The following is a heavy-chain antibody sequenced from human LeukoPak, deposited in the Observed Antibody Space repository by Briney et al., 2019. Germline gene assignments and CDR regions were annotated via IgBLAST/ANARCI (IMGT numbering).Heavy chain of an antibody. J-gene: IGHJ4*02. D-gene: IGHD3-9*01. Sequence: GGSLRLSCAVSGFTFSSYWMNWVRQAPGKGLEWVANIKQDGSDKYYVDSVKGRFTISRDNAKNSLYLQMNSLRHEDTAVYYCATYDTSTGSIDYWGQGTLVTVSS. CDR1: GFTFSSYW. CDR3: ATYDTSTGSIDY. V-gene: IGHV3-7*01. CDR2: IKQDGSDK.